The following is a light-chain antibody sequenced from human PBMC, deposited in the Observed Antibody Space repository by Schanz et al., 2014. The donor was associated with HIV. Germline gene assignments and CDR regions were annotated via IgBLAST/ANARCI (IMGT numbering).Light chain of an antibody. CDR1: SSDVGGYNY. V-gene: IGLV2-14*03. J-gene: IGLJ3*02. CDR2: DVS. Sequence: QSVLTQPASVSGSPGQSITIPCTGTSSDVGGYNYVSWYQQHPGKAPKLIIYDVSNRPSGVSNRFSGSKSGNTASLTISGLQAEDEADYYCSSYTSSSTRVFGGGTKLTVL. CDR3: SSYTSSSTRV.